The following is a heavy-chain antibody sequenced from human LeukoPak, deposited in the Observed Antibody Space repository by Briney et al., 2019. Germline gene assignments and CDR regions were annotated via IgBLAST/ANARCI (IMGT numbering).Heavy chain of an antibody. D-gene: IGHD1-26*01. CDR2: IYTSGST. Sequence: PSETLSLTCTVSGGSISSYYWSWIRQPAGKGLEWIWRIYTSGSTNYNPSLKSRVTMSVDTSKNQFSLKLSSVTAADTAVYYCARTFFHSGSYYTDYFDYWGQGTLVTVSS. CDR3: ARTFFHSGSYYTDYFDY. J-gene: IGHJ4*02. V-gene: IGHV4-4*07. CDR1: GGSISSYY.